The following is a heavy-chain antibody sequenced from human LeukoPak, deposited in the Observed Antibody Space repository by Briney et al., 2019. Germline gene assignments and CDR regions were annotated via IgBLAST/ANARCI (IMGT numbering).Heavy chain of an antibody. J-gene: IGHJ4*02. Sequence: ASVKVSCKASGYTFTKSPINWVRQAPGQGLEWMGYIGTKTGKPTYAQGFTGRFVFSLETSVSTAYLQISSLKTEDTAVYYCAREWQVDYWGQGALVTVSS. CDR2: IGTKTGKP. V-gene: IGHV7-4-1*02. CDR1: GYTFTKSP. D-gene: IGHD5-12*01. CDR3: AREWQVDY.